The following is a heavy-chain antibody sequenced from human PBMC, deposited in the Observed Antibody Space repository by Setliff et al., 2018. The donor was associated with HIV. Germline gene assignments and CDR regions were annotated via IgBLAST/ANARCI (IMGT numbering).Heavy chain of an antibody. Sequence: QPGGSLRLSCAASGFTFSDHYMSWIRQAPGKGLEWVSAIGGSGGSTYYADSVKGRFTISRDNSKNTLYLQMNSLRAEDTVVYYCAKGDRITMVRGADHYMDVWGKGTTVTVSS. CDR1: GFTFSDHY. D-gene: IGHD3-10*01. V-gene: IGHV3-23*01. CDR2: IGGSGGST. J-gene: IGHJ6*03. CDR3: AKGDRITMVRGADHYMDV.